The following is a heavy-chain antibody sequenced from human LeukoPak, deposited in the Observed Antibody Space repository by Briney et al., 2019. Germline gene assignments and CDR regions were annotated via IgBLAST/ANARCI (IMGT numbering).Heavy chain of an antibody. J-gene: IGHJ4*02. Sequence: PSETLSLTCTVSGGSISSSSYYWGWIRQPPGKGLEWIGSIYYSGSTYYNPSLKSRVTISVDTSKNQFSLKLSPVTAADTAVYYCARHNGEMGYYDFWSGYPYYFDYWGQGTLVTVSS. CDR3: ARHNGEMGYYDFWSGYPYYFDY. D-gene: IGHD3-3*01. V-gene: IGHV4-39*01. CDR1: GGSISSSSYY. CDR2: IYYSGST.